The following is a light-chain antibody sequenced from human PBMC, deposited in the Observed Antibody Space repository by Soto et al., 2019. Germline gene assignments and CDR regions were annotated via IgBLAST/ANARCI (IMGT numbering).Light chain of an antibody. V-gene: IGKV3-15*01. CDR3: QQYGSSLIT. CDR1: QSVSSN. J-gene: IGKJ1*01. Sequence: EIVMTQSPATLSVSPWERATLSCRVSQSVSSNLGWYQQKPGQAPRLLIYGASTRATGIPARFSGSGSGTDFTLTISRLEPEDFAVYYCQQYGSSLITFGQGTKVDIK. CDR2: GAS.